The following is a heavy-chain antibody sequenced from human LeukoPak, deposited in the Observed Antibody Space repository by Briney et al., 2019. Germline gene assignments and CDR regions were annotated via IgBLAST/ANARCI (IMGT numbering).Heavy chain of an antibody. CDR3: ARDPGSGWYLGY. CDR1: GFTFSSYS. Sequence: MSGGSLRPSCAASGFTFSSYSMNWVRQAPGKGLEWVSSISSSSYIYYADSVKGRFTISRDNAKNSLYLQMNSLRAEDTAVYYCARDPGSGWYLGYWGQGTLVTVSS. J-gene: IGHJ4*02. CDR2: ISSSSYI. D-gene: IGHD6-19*01. V-gene: IGHV3-21*01.